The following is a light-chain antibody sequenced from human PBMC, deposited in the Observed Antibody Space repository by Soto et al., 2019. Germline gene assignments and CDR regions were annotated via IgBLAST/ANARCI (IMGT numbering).Light chain of an antibody. CDR2: EVS. CDR1: SSDVGSYNL. Sequence: QSALTQPASVSGSPGQSITISCTGTSSDVGSYNLVSWYQQHPGKAPKLMIYEVSKRPSGVSNRFSGSKSGNTASLTISGLHAEDEADYCCCSYAGSSTVVFGGGTKLTVL. CDR3: CSYAGSSTVV. J-gene: IGLJ2*01. V-gene: IGLV2-23*02.